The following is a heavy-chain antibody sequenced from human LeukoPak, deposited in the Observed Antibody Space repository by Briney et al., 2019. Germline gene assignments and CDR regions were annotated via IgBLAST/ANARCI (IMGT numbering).Heavy chain of an antibody. CDR3: ARPMLAPYWYFDL. CDR2: VYYSGST. J-gene: IGHJ2*01. V-gene: IGHV4-59*08. Sequence: PSETLSLTCTVSGGSISSYYWSWIRQPPGKGLEWIGYVYYSGSTNYNPSLKSRVTISVDTSNNQFSLKLSSVTAADTAVYYCARPMLAPYWYFDLWGRGTLVTVSS. D-gene: IGHD3-10*02. CDR1: GGSISSYY.